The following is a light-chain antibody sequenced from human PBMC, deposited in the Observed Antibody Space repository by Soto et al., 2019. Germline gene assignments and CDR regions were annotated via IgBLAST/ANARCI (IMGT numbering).Light chain of an antibody. CDR2: GAS. J-gene: IGKJ4*01. Sequence: VLTQSPGTLSLSPGDSATLSCRASQSVSSSYLAWYQQKPGQAPRLRIYGASSRATGIPDRFSGSGSGTDFTLTISRLEPEDFAVYYCQQYGSSPKLTCGGGTKVDIK. V-gene: IGKV3-20*01. CDR1: QSVSSSY. CDR3: QQYGSSPKLT.